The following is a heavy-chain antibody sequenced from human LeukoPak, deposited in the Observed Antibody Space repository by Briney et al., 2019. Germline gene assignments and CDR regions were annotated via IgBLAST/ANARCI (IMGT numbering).Heavy chain of an antibody. CDR2: IRYDGSDK. V-gene: IGHV3-30*02. J-gene: IGHJ4*02. CDR1: GLTFNSYG. Sequence: GGSLRLSCAPSGLTFNSYGLHWVRQAPGKGLEWVTFIRYDGSDKYYVDSVKGRFTISRDNSKNTLYLQMNSLRADDTSVYYLGKERDRQRFDYWGQGTLVTVSS. CDR3: GKERDRQRFDY. D-gene: IGHD6-25*01.